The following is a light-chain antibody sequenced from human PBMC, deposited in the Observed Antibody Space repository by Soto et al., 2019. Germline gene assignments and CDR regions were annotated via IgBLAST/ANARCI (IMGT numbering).Light chain of an antibody. J-gene: IGKJ1*01. CDR3: QQRSNCPWT. Sequence: EIVLTQSHATLSLAPGERATLSCSASQSVSSYLAWYQQKPGQAPRLLIYDASNRATGIPARFSGSGSGTDFTLTISSLEPEDFAVYYCQQRSNCPWTFGQGSNV. CDR2: DAS. CDR1: QSVSSY. V-gene: IGKV3-11*01.